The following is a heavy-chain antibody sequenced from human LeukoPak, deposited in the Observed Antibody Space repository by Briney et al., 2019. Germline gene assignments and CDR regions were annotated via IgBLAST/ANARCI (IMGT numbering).Heavy chain of an antibody. CDR2: ISSNGGST. V-gene: IGHV3-64*02. D-gene: IGHD2-2*01. CDR3: ARGGMPSAPPGEYFQY. J-gene: IGHJ1*01. Sequence: GRSLRLSCAASGFTLSRYNLHWVRQAPGKGLEYISGISSNGGSTYHADSVKGRFIISRDYSENTFYLQMDSLRDEDVAVYYCARGGMPSAPPGEYFQYWGQGTLVTVSS. CDR1: GFTLSRYN.